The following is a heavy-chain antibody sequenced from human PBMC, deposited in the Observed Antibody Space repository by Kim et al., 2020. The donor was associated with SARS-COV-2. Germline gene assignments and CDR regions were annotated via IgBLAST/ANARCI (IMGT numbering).Heavy chain of an antibody. D-gene: IGHD3-22*01. CDR2: ISSSGSTI. J-gene: IGHJ4*02. CDR3: ARDGGGSRYYDSSGYYDPAFDY. V-gene: IGHV3-48*03. Sequence: GGSLRLSCAASGFTFSSYEMNWVRQAPGKGLEWVSYISSSGSTIYYADSVKGRFTISRDNAKNSLYLQMNSLRAEDTAVYYCARDGGGSRYYDSSGYYDPAFDYWGQGTLVTVSS. CDR1: GFTFSSYE.